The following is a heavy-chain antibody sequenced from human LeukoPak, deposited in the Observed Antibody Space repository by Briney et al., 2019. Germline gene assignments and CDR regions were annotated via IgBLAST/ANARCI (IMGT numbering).Heavy chain of an antibody. CDR1: GFTFSSYA. D-gene: IGHD3-9*01. J-gene: IGHJ4*02. V-gene: IGHV3-21*01. CDR2: ISSSSSYI. Sequence: PGGSLRLSCAASGFTFSSYAMSWVRQAPGKGLEWVSSISSSSSYIYYADSVKGRFTISRDNAKNSLYLQMNSLRAEDTAVYYCARGDYDILTGTTDYWGQGTLVTVSS. CDR3: ARGDYDILTGTTDY.